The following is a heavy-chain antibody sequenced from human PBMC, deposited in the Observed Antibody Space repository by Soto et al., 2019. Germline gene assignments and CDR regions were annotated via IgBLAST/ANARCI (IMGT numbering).Heavy chain of an antibody. Sequence: GASVKVSCKASGGTFSSYAISWVRQAPGQGLEWMGGIIPIFGTANYAQKFQGRVTITADESTSTAYMELSSLRSEDTAVYYCARVTEYYYDSSGFSGPWGQGTMVTVSS. CDR1: GGTFSSYA. D-gene: IGHD3-22*01. J-gene: IGHJ3*01. V-gene: IGHV1-69*13. CDR2: IIPIFGTA. CDR3: ARVTEYYYDSSGFSGP.